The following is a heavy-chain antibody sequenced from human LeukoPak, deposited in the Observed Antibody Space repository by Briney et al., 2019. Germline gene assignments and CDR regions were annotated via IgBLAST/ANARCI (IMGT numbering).Heavy chain of an antibody. V-gene: IGHV4-34*01. CDR1: GGSFSGYY. CDR2: INHSGST. J-gene: IGHJ4*02. Sequence: SETLSLTCAVYGGSFSGYYWSWIRQPPGKGLEWIGEINHSGSTNYNPSLKSRVTISVDTSKNQFSLKLSSVTAADTAVYYCARMDLSSSFARIDYWGQGTLVTVSS. CDR3: ARMDLSSSFARIDY. D-gene: IGHD6-13*01.